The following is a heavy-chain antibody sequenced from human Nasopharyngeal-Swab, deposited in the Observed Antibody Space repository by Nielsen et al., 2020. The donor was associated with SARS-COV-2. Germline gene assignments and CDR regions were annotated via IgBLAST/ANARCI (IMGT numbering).Heavy chain of an antibody. CDR2: ISGSSSYI. CDR3: ARDRAMREITIFGQMGGDYYYGMDV. CDR1: GFTFSSYS. J-gene: IGHJ6*02. Sequence: GESLKISCAASGFTFSSYSMNWVRQAPGKGLEWVSFISGSSSYIYYADSVKGRFTISRDNAKNSLYLQMNSLRAEDTAVYYCARDRAMREITIFGQMGGDYYYGMDVWGQGTTVTVSS. D-gene: IGHD3-3*01. V-gene: IGHV3-21*01.